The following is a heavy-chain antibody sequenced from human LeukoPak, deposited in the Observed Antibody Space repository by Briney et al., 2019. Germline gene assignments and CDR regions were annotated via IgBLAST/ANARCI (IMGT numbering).Heavy chain of an antibody. J-gene: IGHJ4*02. V-gene: IGHV3-23*01. CDR1: GHTLNSYA. CDR2: ISVSGDDT. D-gene: IGHD6-13*01. CDR3: AKRGIAAAASFDY. Sequence: GGSLRLSCAASGHTLNSYAMTWVRQTPGKGLEWVSVISVSGDDTYYADSVKGRFTISRDNSKNTLYLQMNSLRADDTAVYYCAKRGIAAAASFDYWGQGTLVSVSS.